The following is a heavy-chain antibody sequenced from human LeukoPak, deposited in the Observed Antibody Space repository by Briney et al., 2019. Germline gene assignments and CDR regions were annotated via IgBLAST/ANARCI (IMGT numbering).Heavy chain of an antibody. CDR3: ASRDSIDY. CDR2: IYYSGST. J-gene: IGHJ4*02. D-gene: IGHD2-15*01. Sequence: SWIRQPPGKGLEWIGYIYYSGSTNYNPSLKSRVTISVDTSKNQFSLKLSSVTAADTAVYYCASRDSIDYWGQGTLVTVSS. V-gene: IGHV4-59*01.